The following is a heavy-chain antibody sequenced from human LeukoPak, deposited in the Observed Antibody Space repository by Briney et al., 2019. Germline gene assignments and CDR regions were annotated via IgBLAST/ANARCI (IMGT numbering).Heavy chain of an antibody. D-gene: IGHD6-19*01. V-gene: IGHV1-18*01. Sequence: ASVKVSCKASGYTFTSYGISWVRQAPGQGLEWMGWISAYNGNTNYAQKLQGRVTMTTDTSTSTAYMELRSLRSDDTAVYYCARVVGSGWYALNCYYYYMDVWGKGTTVTVSS. CDR3: ARVVGSGWYALNCYYYYMDV. J-gene: IGHJ6*03. CDR1: GYTFTSYG. CDR2: ISAYNGNT.